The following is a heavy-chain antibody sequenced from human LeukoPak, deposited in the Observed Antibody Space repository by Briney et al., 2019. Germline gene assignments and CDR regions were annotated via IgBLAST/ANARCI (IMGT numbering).Heavy chain of an antibody. CDR1: GYTLTELS. V-gene: IGHV1-24*01. Sequence: ASVKVSCKVSGYTLTELSMHWVRQAPGKGLEWVGGFDPEDGETIYAQKFQGRVTMTEDTSTDTAYMELSSLRSEDTAVYYCATAYPRTDYYYYYGMDVWGQGTTVTVSS. CDR2: FDPEDGET. CDR3: ATAYPRTDYYYYYGMDV. J-gene: IGHJ6*02.